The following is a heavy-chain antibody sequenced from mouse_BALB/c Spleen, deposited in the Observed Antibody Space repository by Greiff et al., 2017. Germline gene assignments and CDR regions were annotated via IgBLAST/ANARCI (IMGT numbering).Heavy chain of an antibody. CDR3: ARQLGPYFDY. CDR1: GFNIKDTY. Sequence: VQLKESGAELVKPGASVKLSCTASGFNIKDTYMHWVKQRPEQGLEWIGRIDPANGNTKYDPKFQGKATITADTSSNTAYLQLSSLTSEDTAVYYCARQLGPYFDYWGQGTTLTVSS. D-gene: IGHD3-1*01. CDR2: IDPANGNT. V-gene: IGHV14-3*02. J-gene: IGHJ2*01.